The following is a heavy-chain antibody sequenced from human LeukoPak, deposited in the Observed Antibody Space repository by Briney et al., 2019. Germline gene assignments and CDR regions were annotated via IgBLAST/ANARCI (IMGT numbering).Heavy chain of an antibody. V-gene: IGHV3-23*01. CDR3: AKAKDYGDYCFDY. D-gene: IGHD4-17*01. CDR2: ISGSGGST. J-gene: IGHJ4*02. Sequence: PGGSLRLSCAAPGFTFSSYAMSWVRQAPGKGLEWVSAISGSGGSTYYADSVKGRFTISRDNSKNTLYLQMNSLRAEDTAVYYCAKAKDYGDYCFDYWGQGTLVTVSS. CDR1: GFTFSSYA.